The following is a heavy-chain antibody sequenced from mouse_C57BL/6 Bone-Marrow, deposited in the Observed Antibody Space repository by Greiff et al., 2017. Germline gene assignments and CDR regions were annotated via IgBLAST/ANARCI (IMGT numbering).Heavy chain of an antibody. V-gene: IGHV1-59*01. CDR3: ARDYYGSSYWYFDV. CDR1: GYTFTSYW. CDR2: IDPSDSYT. D-gene: IGHD1-1*01. J-gene: IGHJ1*03. Sequence: QVQLQQPGAELVRPGTSVKLSCKVSGYTFTSYWMHWVKQRPGQGLEWIGVIDPSDSYTNYNQKFKGKATLTVDTSSSTAYMQLSSLTSEDSAVYYCARDYYGSSYWYFDVWGTGTTVTVSS.